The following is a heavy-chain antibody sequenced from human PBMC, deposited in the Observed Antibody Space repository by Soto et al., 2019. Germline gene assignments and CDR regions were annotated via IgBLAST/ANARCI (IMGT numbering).Heavy chain of an antibody. D-gene: IGHD5-18*01. V-gene: IGHV2-5*02. Sequence: QITLQESGSTPVIPTQTLTLTCTFSGFGLSTSGVGVGWMRQPPGKALEWLALIYWDDDKRYSPSLKSRLTITKDTTKNQVVRTHGNMDPVATATYYCAHNAETQTDTAPANDAFDIWGQGTMVTVSS. J-gene: IGHJ3*02. CDR1: GFGLSTSGVG. CDR2: IYWDDDK. CDR3: AHNAETQTDTAPANDAFDI.